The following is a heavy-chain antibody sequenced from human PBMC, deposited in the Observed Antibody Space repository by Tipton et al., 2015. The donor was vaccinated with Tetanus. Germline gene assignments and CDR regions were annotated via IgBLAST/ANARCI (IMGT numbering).Heavy chain of an antibody. CDR2: ISYSGSS. CDR3: ARSTGSGNYFDN. J-gene: IGHJ4*02. Sequence: GLVKPSETLSLTCSVSGASLRSGDYYWSWIRQPPGKGLEWIGYISYSGSSEYNPSLKSRVTVSEDTSKSQFSLKLSSVTAADTAVYYCARSTGSGNYFDNWGQGILVAVSS. CDR1: GASLRSGDYY. D-gene: IGHD3-10*01. V-gene: IGHV4-61*08.